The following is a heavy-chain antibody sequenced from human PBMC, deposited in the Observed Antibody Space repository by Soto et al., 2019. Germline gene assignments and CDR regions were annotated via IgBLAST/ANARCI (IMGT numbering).Heavy chain of an antibody. D-gene: IGHD6-19*01. V-gene: IGHV1-69*01. CDR2: IIPIFGTA. Sequence: QVQLVQSGAEVKKPGSSVKVSCKASGGTFSSYAISWVRQAPGQGLEWMGGIIPIFGTANYAQKLQGSVTITVDESTSTAYLELSSLRSEDTVVYYCASTQTNSSGWYRDYWGQGTLVTVSS. J-gene: IGHJ4*02. CDR3: ASTQTNSSGWYRDY. CDR1: GGTFSSYA.